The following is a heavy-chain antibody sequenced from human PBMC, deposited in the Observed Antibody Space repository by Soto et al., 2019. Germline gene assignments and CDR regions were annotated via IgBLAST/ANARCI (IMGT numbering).Heavy chain of an antibody. J-gene: IGHJ4*02. CDR2: MSSDGRNE. V-gene: IGHV3-30*18. D-gene: IGHD2-21*02. Sequence: GGPLRLSCEGSGFTFSKYGMHWVRQAPGKGLEWVAVMSSDGRNEYYADSVKGRFTISRDNSNSTVYLQMSSLRPEDTAVYYCAKVGHIAVVTAWFDYWGQGTLVTVSS. CDR3: AKVGHIAVVTAWFDY. CDR1: GFTFSKYG.